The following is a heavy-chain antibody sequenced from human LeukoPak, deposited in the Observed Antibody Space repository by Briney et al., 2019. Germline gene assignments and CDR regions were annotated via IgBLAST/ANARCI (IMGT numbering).Heavy chain of an antibody. CDR1: GGSFSGYN. D-gene: IGHD3-10*01. Sequence: SETLSFNCAVYGGSFSGYNWSWIRQPPGKGLKWIVEINHSGSTNYNPSLKRRVTLSVDTSKSQFSLKLSSVPAAATAVYYCARPRNFGARAFDIWGQGTLVTVSS. CDR2: INHSGST. V-gene: IGHV4-34*01. CDR3: ARPRNFGARAFDI. J-gene: IGHJ3*02.